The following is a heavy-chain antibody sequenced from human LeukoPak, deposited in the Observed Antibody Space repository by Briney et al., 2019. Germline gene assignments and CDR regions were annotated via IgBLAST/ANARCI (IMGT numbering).Heavy chain of an antibody. V-gene: IGHV3-21*01. Sequence: GGSLRLSCAASGFTFSSYSMNWVRQAPGKGLEWVSSISSSSGYIYYADSVKGRFTISRDNAKNSLYLQMNSLRAEDTAVYYCARAPMVRFPFDIWGQGTMVTVSS. J-gene: IGHJ3*02. CDR1: GFTFSSYS. CDR2: ISSSSGYI. CDR3: ARAPMVRFPFDI. D-gene: IGHD3-10*01.